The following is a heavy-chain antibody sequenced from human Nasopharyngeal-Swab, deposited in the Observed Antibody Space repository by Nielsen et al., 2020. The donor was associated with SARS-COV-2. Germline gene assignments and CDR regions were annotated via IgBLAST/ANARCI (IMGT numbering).Heavy chain of an antibody. V-gene: IGHV1-8*01. CDR2: MNPNSGNT. J-gene: IGHJ6*02. D-gene: IGHD4-17*01. CDR3: ARAGGGYGDEIYYYYGMDV. CDR1: GYTFTSYD. Sequence: ASVKVSCKASGYTFTSYDINWVRQATAQGLEWMGWMNPNSGNTGYAQKFQGRGTMTRNTSISTAYMELSSLRSEDTAVYYCARAGGGYGDEIYYYYGMDVWGQGTTVTVSS.